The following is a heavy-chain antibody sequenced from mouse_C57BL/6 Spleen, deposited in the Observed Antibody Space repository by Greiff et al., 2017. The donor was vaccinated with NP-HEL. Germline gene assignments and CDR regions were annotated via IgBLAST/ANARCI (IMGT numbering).Heavy chain of an antibody. J-gene: IGHJ3*01. Sequence: VHLVESGAELARPGASVKLSCKASGYTFTSYGISWVKQRTGQGLEWIGEIYPRSGNTYYNEKFKGKATLTADKSSSTAYMELRSLTSEDSAVYFCATLYGNYEGAYWGQGTLVTVSA. CDR2: IYPRSGNT. CDR1: GYTFTSYG. D-gene: IGHD2-1*01. CDR3: ATLYGNYEGAY. V-gene: IGHV1-81*01.